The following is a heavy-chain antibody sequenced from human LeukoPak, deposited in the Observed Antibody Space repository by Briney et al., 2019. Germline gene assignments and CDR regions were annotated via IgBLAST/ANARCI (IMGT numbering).Heavy chain of an antibody. Sequence: SETLSLTCAVYGGSFSGYYWSWIRQPPGKGLEWIGEINHSGSTNYNPSLKSRVTISVDTSKNQFSLKLSSVTAADTAMYYCARIPNVSGWPFDFWGQGTLVTVSS. CDR3: ARIPNVSGWPFDF. CDR2: INHSGST. J-gene: IGHJ4*02. V-gene: IGHV4-34*01. D-gene: IGHD6-19*01. CDR1: GGSFSGYY.